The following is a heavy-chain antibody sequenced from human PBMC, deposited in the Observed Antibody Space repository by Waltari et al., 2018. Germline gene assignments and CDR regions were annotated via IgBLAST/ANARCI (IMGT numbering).Heavy chain of an antibody. CDR2: IRSKASGAPT. J-gene: IGHJ4*02. V-gene: IGHV3-49*04. Sequence: EVQLVESGGGLVQAGRSLRLSCTASGFTFGDYAVTWVRQAPGKGLEWVGFIRSKASGAPTDYAASVKGRFTISRDDSKRIAYLQMNRLKSEDTAVYYCSIDSPGLDWGQGTLVTVSS. CDR3: SIDSPGLD. CDR1: GFTFGDYA.